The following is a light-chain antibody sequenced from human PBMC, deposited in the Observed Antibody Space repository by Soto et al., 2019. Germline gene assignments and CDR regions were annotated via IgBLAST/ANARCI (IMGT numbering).Light chain of an antibody. CDR2: DAS. CDR1: QTVRNNY. Sequence: EFVLTQSPGTLSLSPGERATLSCRASQTVRNNYLAWYQQKPGQAPRLLIYDASSRATGIPDRFSGGVSGTDFTLTISRLEPDDIATYYCQQYSTFWTFGQGTRVDVK. J-gene: IGKJ1*01. CDR3: QQYSTFWT. V-gene: IGKV3-20*01.